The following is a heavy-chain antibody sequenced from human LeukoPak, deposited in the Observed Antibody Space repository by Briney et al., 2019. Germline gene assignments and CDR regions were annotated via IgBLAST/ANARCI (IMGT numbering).Heavy chain of an antibody. CDR1: GGSVTSGRYY. D-gene: IGHD2-21*01. Sequence: PSETLSLTCSVSGGSVTSGRYYWTWVRQPPGKELEWIGCISDRGYTNYSPSLKGRVTISVDTSKNQFSLKLSSVTAADTAVYYCVREHDWGDFDYWGQGTLVTVSS. CDR3: VREHDWGDFDY. CDR2: ISDRGYT. V-gene: IGHV4-61*01. J-gene: IGHJ4*02.